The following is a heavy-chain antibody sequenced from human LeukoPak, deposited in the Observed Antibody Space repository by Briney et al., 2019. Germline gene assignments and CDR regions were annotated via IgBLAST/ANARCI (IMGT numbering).Heavy chain of an antibody. CDR1: GYTCTRYY. CDR3: AGGRVWRRPQYFDY. J-gene: IGHJ4*02. Sequence: ASVKVSPAGSGYTCTRYYMHWMRQAPGQGLEWMGWINPNSGGTNYAQKFQGRVTMTRDTSISTAYMELSSLRSDDTAVYYCAGGRVWRRPQYFDYWGQGTLVTVSS. CDR2: INPNSGGT. V-gene: IGHV1-2*02. D-gene: IGHD2-21*01.